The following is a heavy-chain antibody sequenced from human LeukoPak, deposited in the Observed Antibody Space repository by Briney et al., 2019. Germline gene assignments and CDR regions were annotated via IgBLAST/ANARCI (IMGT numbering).Heavy chain of an antibody. CDR2: ITGDGGGT. V-gene: IGHV3-74*01. Sequence: GGSLRLSCAASGFTFSSYWLHWVRQPPGKGLVWVSRITGDGGGTTYAESVKGRFTISRDNAKNTLYLQMNSLRPEDTAVYYCVTRKAVAAGWDSWGQGTLVTASS. CDR1: GFTFSSYW. CDR3: VTRKAVAAGWDS. J-gene: IGHJ4*02. D-gene: IGHD6-19*01.